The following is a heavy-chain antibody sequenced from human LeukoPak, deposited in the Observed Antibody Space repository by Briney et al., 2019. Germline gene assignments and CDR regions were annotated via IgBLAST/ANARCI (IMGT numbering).Heavy chain of an antibody. CDR2: ISTNGGST. CDR3: ARGFRYYGSGIDY. J-gene: IGHJ4*02. CDR1: GFTFSEYS. V-gene: IGHV3-64*01. D-gene: IGHD3-10*01. Sequence: GGSLRLFCAASGFTFSEYSMHWVRQAPGKGLEYVSAISTNGGSTYYANSVKGRFTISRDDPKNTLDLQMGSLRPEDMAVYYCARGFRYYGSGIDYWGPGTLVTVSS.